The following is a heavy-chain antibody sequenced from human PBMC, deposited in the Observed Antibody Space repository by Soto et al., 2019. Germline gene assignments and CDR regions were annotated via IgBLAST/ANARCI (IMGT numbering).Heavy chain of an antibody. CDR2: ISGSEPYM. J-gene: IGHJ6*02. Sequence: GGSLRRSCAASGFIFSDYYMSWVRQAPGKGLEWVSYISGSEPYMKYADAVKGRFTISRDNAKNALYLQMNSLRNDGTAVDDCARGSSVRGMCVWGQGTTFTVSS. CDR1: GFIFSDYY. D-gene: IGHD6-13*01. CDR3: ARGSSVRGMCV. V-gene: IGHV3-11*05.